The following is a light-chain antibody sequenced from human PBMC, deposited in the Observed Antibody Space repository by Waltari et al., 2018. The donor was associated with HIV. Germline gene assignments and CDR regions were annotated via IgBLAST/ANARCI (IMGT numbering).Light chain of an antibody. CDR1: SSDVGGYNY. J-gene: IGLJ3*02. V-gene: IGLV2-8*01. CDR2: EVS. Sequence: QSALTQPPSASGSPGQSVTISCPGTSSDVGGYNYVPWYQQPPGKAPKLMIYEVSKRPSGVPDRFSGSKSGNTASLTVSGLQAEDEADYYCSSYAGSNNLVFGGGTKLTVL. CDR3: SSYAGSNNLV.